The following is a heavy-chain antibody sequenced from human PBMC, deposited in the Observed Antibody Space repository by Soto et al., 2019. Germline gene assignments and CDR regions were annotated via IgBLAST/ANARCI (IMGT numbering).Heavy chain of an antibody. J-gene: IGHJ6*02. D-gene: IGHD6-6*01. Sequence: QAQLEQSGAEVKKPGASVKVSCKSSGYTFSTSGISWVRQAPGQGLEWRGWISTYNGDANYAQRFQGRVTMTTETTTSTTFMELRSLRSDDTAVYYCAREGPRPYYYYGMDVWGQGTTVTVSS. CDR3: AREGPRPYYYYGMDV. CDR1: GYTFSTSG. CDR2: ISTYNGDA. V-gene: IGHV1-18*01.